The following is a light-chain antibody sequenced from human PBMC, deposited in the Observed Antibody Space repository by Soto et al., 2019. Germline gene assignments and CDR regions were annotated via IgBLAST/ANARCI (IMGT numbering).Light chain of an antibody. J-gene: IGKJ2*01. Sequence: DIVMTQSPDSLAVSLGERATINCKSSQSVLYSSNNKNYLAWYQQKPGQPPKLLIYWASIRASGVPVRISGSVYRREFTTTISSMQAEIMSIYYFQPYCTSPYTFGQATKLVI. CDR1: QSVLYSSNNKNY. CDR2: WAS. V-gene: IGKV4-1*01. CDR3: QPYCTSPYT.